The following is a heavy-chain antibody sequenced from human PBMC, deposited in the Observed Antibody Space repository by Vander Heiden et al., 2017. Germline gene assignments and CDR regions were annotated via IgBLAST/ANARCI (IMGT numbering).Heavy chain of an antibody. J-gene: IGHJ6*02. CDR3: AACPRYNYYYGMDV. Sequence: QVQLQESGPGLVKPSQTLSLTCTVSGGSISSGGYYWSWIRQHPGKGLEWIGYIYYSGSTYYNPALKSRVTISVDTSKNQFSLKLSSVTAADTAVYYCAACPRYNYYYGMDVWGQGTTVTVSS. CDR2: IYYSGST. CDR1: GGSISSGGYY. D-gene: IGHD1-20*01. V-gene: IGHV4-31*03.